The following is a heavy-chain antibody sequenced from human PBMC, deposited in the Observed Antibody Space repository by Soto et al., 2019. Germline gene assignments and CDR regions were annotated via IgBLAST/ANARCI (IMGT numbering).Heavy chain of an antibody. CDR3: AKDGGHGARMRICGMDV. D-gene: IGHD4-17*01. CDR2: IYSGGST. J-gene: IGHJ6*02. Sequence: PGGSLRLSCAASGFTVSSNYMSWVRQAPGKGLEWVSVIYSGGSTYYADSVKGLFTISRDNSKNTLYLQMNSLRAEDTAVYYCAKDGGHGARMRICGMDVWGQGTTVTVSS. V-gene: IGHV3-53*01. CDR1: GFTVSSNY.